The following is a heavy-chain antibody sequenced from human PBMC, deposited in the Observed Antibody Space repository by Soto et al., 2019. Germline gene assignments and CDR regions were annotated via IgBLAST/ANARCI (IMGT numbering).Heavy chain of an antibody. J-gene: IGHJ6*02. Sequence: AGGSLRLSCAASGFTFSSYAMSWVRQAPGKGLEWVSAISGSGGSTYYADSVKGRFTISRDNSKNTLYLQMNSLRAEDTAVYYCAKGYYDFWSGPCMDVWGQGTAVTVSS. CDR1: GFTFSSYA. D-gene: IGHD3-3*01. CDR3: AKGYYDFWSGPCMDV. V-gene: IGHV3-23*01. CDR2: ISGSGGST.